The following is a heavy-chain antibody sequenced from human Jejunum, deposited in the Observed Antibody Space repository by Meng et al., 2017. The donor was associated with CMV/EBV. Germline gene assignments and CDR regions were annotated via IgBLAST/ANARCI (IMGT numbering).Heavy chain of an antibody. V-gene: IGHV2-5*02. Sequence: SLTSSPVGVGWIRQPTGKALEWLAFIYWDDDERYNPSLKNRVTITKDAPRQEVVLTMTNMDPADTATYFCVHRKDYSGNWNGGSADFWGQGALVTVSS. CDR1: SLTSSPVG. D-gene: IGHD6-13*01. J-gene: IGHJ4*02. CDR2: IYWDDDE. CDR3: VHRKDYSGNWNGGSADF.